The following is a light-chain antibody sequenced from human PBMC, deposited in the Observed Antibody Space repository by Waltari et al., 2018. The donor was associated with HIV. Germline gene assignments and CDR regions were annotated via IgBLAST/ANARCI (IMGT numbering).Light chain of an antibody. V-gene: IGLV2-8*01. CDR3: SSDAGDNNGV. CDR2: EVN. J-gene: IGLJ3*02. CDR1: SSDVGGYNY. Sequence: QSALTQPPSASGSPGQSVTISCTGTSSDVGGYNYVSWYQQYPRKAPKVIISEVNKRTAGVLDLYSGTKSGKTAAMTVSGLQAEDDADYYCSSDAGDNNGVYGGGTKLTVL.